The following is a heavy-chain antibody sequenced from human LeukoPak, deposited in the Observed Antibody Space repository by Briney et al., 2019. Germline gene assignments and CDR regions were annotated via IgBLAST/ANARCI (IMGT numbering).Heavy chain of an antibody. D-gene: IGHD4-17*01. V-gene: IGHV3-11*04. J-gene: IGHJ4*02. Sequence: SGGSLRLSCAASGFTFSDYYMSWIRQAPGQGLEWVSYISSSGSTIYYADSVKGRFTISRDNAKNSLYLQMNRLRAEDTAVYYCARGGAATVKYYGDSYWGQGTLVTVSS. CDR2: ISSSGSTI. CDR3: ARGGAATVKYYGDSY. CDR1: GFTFSDYY.